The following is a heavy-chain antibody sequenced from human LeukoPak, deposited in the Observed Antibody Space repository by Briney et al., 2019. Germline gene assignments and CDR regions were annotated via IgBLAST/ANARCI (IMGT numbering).Heavy chain of an antibody. D-gene: IGHD5-18*01. V-gene: IGHV3-11*04. CDR3: ASGFSNRATWIQLWLLGYFDY. CDR2: ISSSGSTI. J-gene: IGHJ4*02. CDR1: GFTFSDYY. Sequence: PGGSLRLSCAASGFTFSDYYMSWIRQAPGKGLEWVSYISSSGSTIYYADSVKGRFTISRDNAKNSLHLQMNSLRAEDTAVYYCASGFSNRATWIQLWLLGYFDYWGQGTLVTVSS.